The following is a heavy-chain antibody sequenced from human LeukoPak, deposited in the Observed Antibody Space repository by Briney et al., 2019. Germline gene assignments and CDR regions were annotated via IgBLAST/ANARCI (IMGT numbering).Heavy chain of an antibody. J-gene: IGHJ6*02. D-gene: IGHD1-20*01. CDR1: GFTFSSFA. CDR3: ARDFNCRGAACYYYYGMDV. CDR2: ISGSGDST. Sequence: GGSLRLSCAASGFTFSSFALSWVRQAPGKGLEWVSSISGSGDSTYYMESVKGRFTISRDNAKNSLYLQMNSLRAEDTAVYYCARDFNCRGAACYYYYGMDVWGQGTTVTVSS. V-gene: IGHV3-23*01.